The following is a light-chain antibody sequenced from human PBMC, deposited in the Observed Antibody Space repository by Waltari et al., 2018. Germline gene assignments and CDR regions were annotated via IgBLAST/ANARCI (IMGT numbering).Light chain of an antibody. CDR2: AAS. CDR1: QSISIY. CDR3: QQSYSTPPYT. V-gene: IGKV1-39*01. Sequence: DIQMTQSPSSLSASIGDRVTITCRASQSISIYLNWYQQKPGKAPKLLINAASNLQSGVPSRFSGSGSGTDFTLTIISLQPEDFATYYCQQSYSTPPYTFGQGTKLEIK. J-gene: IGKJ2*01.